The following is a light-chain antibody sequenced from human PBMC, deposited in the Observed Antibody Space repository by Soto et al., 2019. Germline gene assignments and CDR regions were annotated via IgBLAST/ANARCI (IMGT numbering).Light chain of an antibody. V-gene: IGKV1-39*01. Sequence: DIQMTQSPSSLSASVGDRVTITCRASQSISSYLNWYQQKPGKAPKLLIYAASSLQSGVPSRFSGSGSGTESTLTISSLQPEDFAAYYCQQTYSTPKTFGQGTKLEIK. J-gene: IGKJ2*01. CDR1: QSISSY. CDR3: QQTYSTPKT. CDR2: AAS.